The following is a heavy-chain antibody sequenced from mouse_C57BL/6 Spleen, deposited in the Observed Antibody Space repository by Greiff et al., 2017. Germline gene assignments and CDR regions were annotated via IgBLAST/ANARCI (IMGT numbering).Heavy chain of an antibody. J-gene: IGHJ2*01. CDR2: IYPGSGST. CDR1: GYTFTSYW. D-gene: IGHD1-1*01. V-gene: IGHV1-55*01. Sequence: VQLQQPGAELVKPGASVKMSCTASGYTFTSYWITWVKQRPGQGLEWIGDIYPGSGSTNYNEKFKSKATITVDTSSSTAYMQLSSLTSEDSAVYYCARGITTVEVDFDYWGQGTTLTVSS. CDR3: ARGITTVEVDFDY.